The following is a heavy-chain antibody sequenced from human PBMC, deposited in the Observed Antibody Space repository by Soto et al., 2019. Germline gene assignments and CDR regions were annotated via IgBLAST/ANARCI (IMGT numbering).Heavy chain of an antibody. CDR1: GFSLSTSGVG. D-gene: IGHD3-3*01. Sequence: SGPTLVNPTQTLTLTCTFSGFSLSTSGVGVGWIRQPPGKALEWLALIYWNDDKRYSPSLKSRLTITKDTSKNQVVLTMTNMDPVDTATYYCAHRGRDYDFWSGYYQVDYWGQGTLVTV. CDR3: AHRGRDYDFWSGYYQVDY. J-gene: IGHJ4*02. V-gene: IGHV2-5*01. CDR2: IYWNDDK.